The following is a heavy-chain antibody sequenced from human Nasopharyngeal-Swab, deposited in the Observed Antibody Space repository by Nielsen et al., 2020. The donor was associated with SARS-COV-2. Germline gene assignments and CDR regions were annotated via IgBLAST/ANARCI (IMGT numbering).Heavy chain of an antibody. CDR2: ISGSGGKT. J-gene: IGHJ3*02. CDR3: ARENNYGSPAAFDI. D-gene: IGHD3-10*01. Sequence: GESLKISCAASGFTFSTYAMSWIRQAPGKGPEWVSSISGSGGKTYYADSVKGRFTISRDNAKNSLYLQMNSLRAEDTAVYYCARENNYGSPAAFDIWGQGTMVTVSS. CDR1: GFTFSTYA. V-gene: IGHV3-23*01.